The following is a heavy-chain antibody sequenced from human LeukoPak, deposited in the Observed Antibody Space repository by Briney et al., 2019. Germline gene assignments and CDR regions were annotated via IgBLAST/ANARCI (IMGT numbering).Heavy chain of an antibody. CDR2: INPNTGGT. J-gene: IGHJ5*02. CDR1: GYTFTGYY. D-gene: IGHD1-26*01. V-gene: IGHV1-2*02. CDR3: ARSYSGSLGWFDP. Sequence: ASVKVSCKASGYTFTGYYMHWVRQAPGQGLEWMGWINPNTGGTNYAQKFQGRVTMTRDTSISTAYMELSRLTSDDTAVYYCARSYSGSLGWFDPWGQGTLVTVSS.